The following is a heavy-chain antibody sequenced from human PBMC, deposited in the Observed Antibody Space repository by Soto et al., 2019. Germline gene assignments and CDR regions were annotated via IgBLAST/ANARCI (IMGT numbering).Heavy chain of an antibody. CDR3: ARAATTDDYYYYYYYMDV. J-gene: IGHJ6*03. CDR2: IYSGGST. Sequence: GGSLRLSCAASGFTFSSYAMHWVRQAPGKGLEWVSVIYSGGSTYYADSVKGRFTISRDNSKNTLYLQMNSLRAEDTAVYYCARAATTDDYYYYYYYMDVWGKGTTVTVSS. V-gene: IGHV3-66*01. CDR1: GFTFSSYA. D-gene: IGHD4-17*01.